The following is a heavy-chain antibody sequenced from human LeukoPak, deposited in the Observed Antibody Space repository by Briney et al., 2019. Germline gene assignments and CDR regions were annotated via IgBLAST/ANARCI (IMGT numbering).Heavy chain of an antibody. D-gene: IGHD5-12*01. Sequence: GGSLRLSCAASGFTLSSYWMHWVRQAPGKGLVWVSRMNSDGSSTTYADSVKGRFTISRDNAKNSLYLQMNSLRAEDTAVYYCARALDIVATITPIDYWGQGTLVTVSS. CDR3: ARALDIVATITPIDY. CDR2: MNSDGSST. J-gene: IGHJ4*02. V-gene: IGHV3-74*01. CDR1: GFTLSSYW.